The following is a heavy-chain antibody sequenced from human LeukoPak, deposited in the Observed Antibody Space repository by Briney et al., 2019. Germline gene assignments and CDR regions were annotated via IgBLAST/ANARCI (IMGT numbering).Heavy chain of an antibody. CDR2: ISSSSSYI. CDR3: ARDSRYYYGSGSYYTYHDY. Sequence: GGSLRLSCAASGFTFSSYSMNWVRQAPGKGLEWVSSISSSSSYIYHADSVRGRFTISRDNAKNSLYLQMNSLRAEDTAVYYCARDSRYYYGSGSYYTYHDYWGQGTLVTVSS. CDR1: GFTFSSYS. D-gene: IGHD3-10*01. J-gene: IGHJ4*02. V-gene: IGHV3-21*01.